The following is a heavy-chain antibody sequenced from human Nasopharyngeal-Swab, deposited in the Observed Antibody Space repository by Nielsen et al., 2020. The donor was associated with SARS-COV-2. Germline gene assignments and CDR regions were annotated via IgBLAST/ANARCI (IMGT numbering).Heavy chain of an antibody. D-gene: IGHD1-26*01. CDR3: TTDRGANDH. CDR2: IQSKTDGGTP. CDR1: GFTFSDAW. V-gene: IGHV3-15*01. J-gene: IGHJ5*02. Sequence: GESLKISCAASGFTFSDAWMSWVRQAPGKGLEWVGRIQSKTDGGTPDYAAPVKGRFTISRDDSINTLYLQMSSLKTEDTAVYYCTTDRGANDHWGQGTLATVSS.